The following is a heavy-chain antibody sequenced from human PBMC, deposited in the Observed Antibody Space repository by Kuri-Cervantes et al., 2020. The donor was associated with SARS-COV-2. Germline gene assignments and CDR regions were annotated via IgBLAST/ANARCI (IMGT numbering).Heavy chain of an antibody. V-gene: IGHV3-7*01. D-gene: IGHD7-27*01. J-gene: IGHJ4*02. Sequence: GESLKISCAASGFTFDDYAMSWVRQAPGKGLEWVANIKQDGSEKYYVDSVKGRFTISRDNAKNSLYLQMNSLRAEDTAVYYCARVAGDPYYFDYWGQGTLVTVSS. CDR1: GFTFDDYA. CDR2: IKQDGSEK. CDR3: ARVAGDPYYFDY.